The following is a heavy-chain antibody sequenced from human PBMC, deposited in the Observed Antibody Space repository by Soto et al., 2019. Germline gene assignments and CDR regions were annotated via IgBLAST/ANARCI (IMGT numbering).Heavy chain of an antibody. D-gene: IGHD6-19*01. CDR1: GFTFDDYA. J-gene: IGHJ4*02. CDR3: ATEIGLVLSIYLDY. Sequence: EVQLVESGGGLVQPGRSLRLSCAASGFTFDDYAMHWVRQAPGKGLEWVSGISWNSGSIGYANSVKGRFTISRDNAKNSLYLQMTSMLAEDTALYYLATEIGLVLSIYLDYLGQGTLVTASS. V-gene: IGHV3-9*01. CDR2: ISWNSGSI.